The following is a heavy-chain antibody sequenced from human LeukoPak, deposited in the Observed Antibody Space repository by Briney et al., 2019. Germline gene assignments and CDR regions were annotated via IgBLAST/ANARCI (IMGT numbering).Heavy chain of an antibody. Sequence: SETLSLTCTVSGGSISSYYWSWIRQPPGKGLEWIGDIYYSGSTNYNPSLKSRVTISVDTSKNQFSLKLSSVTAADTAVYYCARHFKVSGTKLDYYYYGMDVWGQGTTVTVSS. CDR2: IYYSGST. CDR1: GGSISSYY. CDR3: ARHFKVSGTKLDYYYYGMDV. J-gene: IGHJ6*02. V-gene: IGHV4-59*08. D-gene: IGHD3-10*01.